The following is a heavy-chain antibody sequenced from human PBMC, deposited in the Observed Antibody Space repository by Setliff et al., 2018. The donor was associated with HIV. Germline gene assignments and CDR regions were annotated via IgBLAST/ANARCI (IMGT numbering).Heavy chain of an antibody. J-gene: IGHJ4*02. V-gene: IGHV4-39*07. Sequence: PSETLSLTCTVSGGSISSSSYYWGWIRQPPGKGLEWIGEINHSGSTNYNPSLKSRVTISVDTSKNQFSLKLSSVTAADTAVYYCARVVGTRAVDYWGQGTLVTVSS. CDR2: INHSGST. CDR3: ARVVGTRAVDY. D-gene: IGHD2-21*02. CDR1: GGSISSSSYY.